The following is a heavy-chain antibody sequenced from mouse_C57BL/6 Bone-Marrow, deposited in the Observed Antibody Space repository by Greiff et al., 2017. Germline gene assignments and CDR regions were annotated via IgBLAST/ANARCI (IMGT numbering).Heavy chain of an antibody. CDR3: AATLFDY. J-gene: IGHJ2*01. Sequence: VQLQQPGAELVKPGASVKLSCKASGYTFTSYWMQWVKQRPGQGLAWIGEIDPSDSYTNYNQKFKGKATLTVDTSSSTAYMQLSSLTSEDSAVYYCAATLFDYWGQGTTLTVSS. CDR1: GYTFTSYW. CDR2: IDPSDSYT. D-gene: IGHD1-1*01. V-gene: IGHV1-50*01.